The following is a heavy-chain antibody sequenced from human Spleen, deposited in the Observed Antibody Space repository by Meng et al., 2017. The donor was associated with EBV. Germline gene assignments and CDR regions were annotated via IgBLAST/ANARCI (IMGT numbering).Heavy chain of an antibody. CDR2: IMPMVGTS. J-gene: IGHJ4*02. Sequence: QGTLVQSGARVKGPGSLGAVSCKSSGDTFTKFAVNWVRKATGQGLEWMGRIMPMVGTSRYSQKFLGKAIITADKSMDTVYLDLSSLTSDDTALYFCARGDRWLKPDYWGQGTLVTVSS. D-gene: IGHD5-24*01. V-gene: IGHV1-69*06. CDR3: ARGDRWLKPDY. CDR1: GDTFTKFA.